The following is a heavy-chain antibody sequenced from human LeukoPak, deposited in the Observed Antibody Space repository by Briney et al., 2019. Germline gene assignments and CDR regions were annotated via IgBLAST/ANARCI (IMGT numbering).Heavy chain of an antibody. CDR1: GFTISSNY. D-gene: IGHD6-13*01. CDR3: ARMGIAAVGAYYFDY. CDR2: IYSGGST. J-gene: IGHJ4*02. V-gene: IGHV3-66*01. Sequence: PGGSLRLSCAASGFTISSNYMSWVRQAPGKGLEWVSVIYSGGSTYYADSVKGRFTISRDNAKNSLYLQMASLRAEDTAVYYCARMGIAAVGAYYFDYWGQGTLVAVSS.